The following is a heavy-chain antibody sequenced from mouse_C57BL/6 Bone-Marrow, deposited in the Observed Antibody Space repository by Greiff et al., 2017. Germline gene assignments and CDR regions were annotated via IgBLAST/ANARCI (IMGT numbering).Heavy chain of an antibody. D-gene: IGHD3-2*02. V-gene: IGHV1-15*01. CDR3: TRRTPAQATGFAY. CDR1: GYTFTDYE. CDR2: IDPETGGT. J-gene: IGHJ3*01. Sequence: VQLQQSGAELVRPGASVTLSCKASGYTFTDYEMHWVKQTPVHGLEWIGAIDPETGGTAYNQKFKGKAILTADKSSSTAYMELRSLTSEDSAVYYCTRRTPAQATGFAYWGQGTLVTVSA.